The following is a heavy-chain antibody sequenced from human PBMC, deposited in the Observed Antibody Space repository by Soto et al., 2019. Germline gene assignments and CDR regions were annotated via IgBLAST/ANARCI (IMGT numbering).Heavy chain of an antibody. J-gene: IGHJ6*02. CDR1: GFNFSYYG. CDR3: ARMETTRITQNYYYYGMDV. V-gene: IGHV3-30-3*01. CDR2: ILYAGSKK. Sequence: QVQLVESGGGVVQPGRSLRLSCAASGFNFSYYGMHWVRQAPGKGLEWVAVILYAGSKKYYADSGRGRFTISRDNSKNTLYLQMNSLRAEYTAVYSCARMETTRITQNYYYYGMDVWCQGPTVTFSS. D-gene: IGHD3-16*01.